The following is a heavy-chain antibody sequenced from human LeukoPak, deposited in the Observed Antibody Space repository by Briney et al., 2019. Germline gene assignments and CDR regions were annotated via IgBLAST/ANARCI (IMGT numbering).Heavy chain of an antibody. V-gene: IGHV3-23*01. CDR1: GFTFDDYA. CDR3: AKDNYDSGSSGFDY. CDR2: ISGSGGST. D-gene: IGHD3-10*01. Sequence: PGGSLRLSCAASGFTFDDYAMHWVRQAPGKGLEWVSAISGSGGSTHYADSVKGRFTISRDNSKNTLYLQMNCLRAEDTAVYYCAKDNYDSGSSGFDYWGQGTLVTVSS. J-gene: IGHJ4*02.